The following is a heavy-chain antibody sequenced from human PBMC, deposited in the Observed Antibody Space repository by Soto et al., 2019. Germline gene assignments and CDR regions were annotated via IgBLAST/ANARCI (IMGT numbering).Heavy chain of an antibody. CDR2: ISPYKGNT. Sequence: ASVKVSCKASGYTFTSCGIAWVRQAPGQGLEWMGWISPYKGNTHYAQKFQGRVTMTTDTSTSTAYMELRSLRSDDTAVCYCARDLDGSGSYYTDYWGQGTLVTVSS. CDR1: GYTFTSCG. J-gene: IGHJ4*02. CDR3: ARDLDGSGSYYTDY. V-gene: IGHV1-18*01. D-gene: IGHD3-10*01.